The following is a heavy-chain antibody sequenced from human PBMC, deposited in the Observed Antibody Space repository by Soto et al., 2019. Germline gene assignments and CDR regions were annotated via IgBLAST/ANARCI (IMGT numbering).Heavy chain of an antibody. CDR1: GGSVSSGSYY. CDR2: IYYSGST. D-gene: IGHD3-3*01. J-gene: IGHJ2*01. V-gene: IGHV4-61*01. Sequence: QVQLQESGPGLVKPSETLSLTCTVSGGSVSSGSYYWSWIRQPPGKGLEWIGYIYYSGSTNYNPSLKSRVTISVDTSKNQFSLKLSSVTAADTAVYYCAPLTTYYDFWSGYYGGYFDLWGRGTLVTVSS. CDR3: APLTTYYDFWSGYYGGYFDL.